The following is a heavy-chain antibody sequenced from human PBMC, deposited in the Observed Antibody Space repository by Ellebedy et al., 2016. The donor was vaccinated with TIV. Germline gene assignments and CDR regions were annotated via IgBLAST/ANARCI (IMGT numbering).Heavy chain of an antibody. Sequence: GESLKISCVASEFTFSTYWMNWVRQAPGKGLEWVANIKQDGSETFYVDSVKGRFTVSRDNAKNSLYLQMNSLRVDDTAVYFCAGGSGWLVEYWGRGTLVTVSS. D-gene: IGHD6-19*01. CDR2: IKQDGSET. CDR3: AGGSGWLVEY. CDR1: EFTFSTYW. J-gene: IGHJ4*02. V-gene: IGHV3-7*01.